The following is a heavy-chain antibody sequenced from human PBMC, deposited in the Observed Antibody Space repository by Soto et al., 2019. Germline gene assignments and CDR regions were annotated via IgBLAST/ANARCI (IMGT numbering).Heavy chain of an antibody. CDR2: IYSGGDT. J-gene: IGHJ6*02. CDR1: GFSVSSDY. CDR3: TRAGSDPGNFYISNYYAMDV. Sequence: PSETLRLSCAASGFSVSSDYMSWVRQAPGKGLEWVSLIYSGGDTYYADSVKGRFTISRDISSNTIYLHMTSLRADDTAIYYCTRAGSDPGNFYISNYYAMDVWGRGTTVTVSS. V-gene: IGHV3-53*01. D-gene: IGHD3-10*01.